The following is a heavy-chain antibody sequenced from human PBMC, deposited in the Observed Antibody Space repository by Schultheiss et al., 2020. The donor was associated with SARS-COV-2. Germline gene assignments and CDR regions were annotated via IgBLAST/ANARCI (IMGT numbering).Heavy chain of an antibody. V-gene: IGHV4-61*02. CDR1: GGSISSGDYY. CDR3: ARVGELSLFDY. Sequence: SETLSLTCTVSGGSISSGDYYWSWIRQPPGKGLEWIGRIYTSGSTNYNPSLKSRVTISVDTSKNQFSLKLSSVTAADTAVYYCARVGELSLFDYWGQGTLVTVSS. CDR2: IYTSGST. D-gene: IGHD3-16*02. J-gene: IGHJ4*02.